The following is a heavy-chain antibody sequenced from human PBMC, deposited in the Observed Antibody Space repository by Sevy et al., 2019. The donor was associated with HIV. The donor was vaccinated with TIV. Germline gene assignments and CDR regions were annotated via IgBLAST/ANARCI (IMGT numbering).Heavy chain of an antibody. V-gene: IGHV4-59*11. D-gene: IGHD3-22*01. CDR3: ARLPSPYYDSSGDLIREYYFDS. Sequence: SETLSLICTVSGGPISSHYWNWIRQTPGKGLEWIGSFYYTGITNYNPSLKSRVTMSADTSKNRVSLKLTSVTAADTAGYYCARLPSPYYDSSGDLIREYYFDSWGQGTLVTVSS. CDR2: FYYTGIT. J-gene: IGHJ4*02. CDR1: GGPISSHY.